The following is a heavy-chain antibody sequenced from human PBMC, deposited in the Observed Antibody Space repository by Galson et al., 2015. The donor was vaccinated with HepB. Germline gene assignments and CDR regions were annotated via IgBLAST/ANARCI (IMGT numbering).Heavy chain of an antibody. CDR3: ARALGKYSSSWYADY. CDR1: GYTFTSYY. CDR2: INPSGGST. Sequence: SVKVSCKASGYTFTSYYMHWVRQAPGQGLEWMGIINPSGGSTSYAQKFQGRVTMTRDTSTSTVYMELSSLRSEDTAVYYCARALGKYSSSWYADYWGQGTLGTVSS. J-gene: IGHJ4*02. D-gene: IGHD6-13*01. V-gene: IGHV1-46*01.